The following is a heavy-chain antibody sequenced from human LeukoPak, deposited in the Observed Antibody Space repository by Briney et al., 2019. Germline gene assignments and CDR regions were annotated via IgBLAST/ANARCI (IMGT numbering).Heavy chain of an antibody. V-gene: IGHV3-21*01. D-gene: IGHD5-24*01. CDR3: ARDELGVWLQFSYFDY. CDR2: ISSSSSYI. CDR1: GFTFSSYS. J-gene: IGHJ4*02. Sequence: GGSLRLSCAASGFTFSSYSMNWVRQAPGKGLEWVSSISSSSSYIYYADSVKGRFTISRDNAKNSLYLQMNSLRAEDTAVYYCARDELGVWLQFSYFDYWGQGTLVTVSS.